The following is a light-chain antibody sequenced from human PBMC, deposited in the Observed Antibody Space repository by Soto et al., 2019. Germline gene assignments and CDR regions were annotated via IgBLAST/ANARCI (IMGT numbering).Light chain of an antibody. Sequence: DIVMTQSPDSLAVSLGERATINCKSSQSVLYTSNNKNYFAWYQQKPGQPPKLLIYWASTRESGVPDRFSGSGSGTHFTLTITSLQAEDVAVYYCQQYYSSPPTFGQGTKVDIK. CDR3: QQYYSSPPT. CDR1: QSVLYTSNNKNY. CDR2: WAS. J-gene: IGKJ1*01. V-gene: IGKV4-1*01.